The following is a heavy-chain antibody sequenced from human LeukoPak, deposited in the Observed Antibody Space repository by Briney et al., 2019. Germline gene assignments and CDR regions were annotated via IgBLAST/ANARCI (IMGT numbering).Heavy chain of an antibody. CDR1: GFTFSSYA. CDR2: ISYDGSNK. V-gene: IGHV3-30*04. D-gene: IGHD1-7*01. Sequence: PGGSLRLSCAASGFTFSSYAMHWVRQAPGKGLEWVAVISYDGSNKYYADSVKGRFTISRDNSKNTLYLQMNSLRAEDTAVYYCARDQGYNWNYGPDYWGQGTLVTVSS. J-gene: IGHJ4*02. CDR3: ARDQGYNWNYGPDY.